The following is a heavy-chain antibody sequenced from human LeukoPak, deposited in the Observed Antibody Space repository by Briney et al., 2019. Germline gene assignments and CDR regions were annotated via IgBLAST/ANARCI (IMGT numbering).Heavy chain of an antibody. J-gene: IGHJ1*01. Sequence: SETLSLTCAVYGGSFSGYYWSWIRQPPGKGLEWIGEINHSGSTNYNPSLKSRVTISVDTSKNQFSLKLSSVTAADTAVYYCARGRTLSYYYDSSGYYAEYFQHWGQGTLVTVSS. CDR1: GGSFSGYY. V-gene: IGHV4-34*01. CDR3: ARGRTLSYYYDSSGYYAEYFQH. CDR2: INHSGST. D-gene: IGHD3-22*01.